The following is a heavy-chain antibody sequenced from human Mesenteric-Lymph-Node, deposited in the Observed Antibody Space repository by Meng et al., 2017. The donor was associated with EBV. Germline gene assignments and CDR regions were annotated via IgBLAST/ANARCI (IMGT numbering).Heavy chain of an antibody. CDR2: INHSGST. CDR3: ARGGGIVGATFRY. Sequence: QLQLQQWGAGLLTPSETLSLTCAVYGGSFSGYYWNWIRQPPGKGLEWIGEINHSGSTNYNPSLKSRVTISVDTSKNQFSLKLTSVTAADTAVYYCARGGGIVGATFRYWGQGTLVTVSS. CDR1: GGSFSGYY. V-gene: IGHV4-34*01. J-gene: IGHJ4*02. D-gene: IGHD1-26*01.